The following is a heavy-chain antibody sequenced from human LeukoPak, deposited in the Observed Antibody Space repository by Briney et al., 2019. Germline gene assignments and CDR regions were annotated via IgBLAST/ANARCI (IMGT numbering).Heavy chain of an antibody. CDR2: ISAYNGNT. D-gene: IGHD3-10*01. CDR1: GYTFTSYG. Sequence: GASVKVSCEASGYTFTSYGISWVRQAPGQGLEWMGWISAYNGNTNYAQKLQGRVTMTTDTSTSTAYMELRSLRSDDTAVYYCARVPMVRGVMENWFDPWGQGTLVTVSS. J-gene: IGHJ5*02. V-gene: IGHV1-18*01. CDR3: ARVPMVRGVMENWFDP.